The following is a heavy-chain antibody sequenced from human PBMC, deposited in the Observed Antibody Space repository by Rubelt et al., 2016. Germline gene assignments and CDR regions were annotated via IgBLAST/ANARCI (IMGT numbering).Heavy chain of an antibody. CDR2: ISSNSRTI. Sequence: EVQLLESGGGLVQPGGSLRLSCAASGFTFSSYSMNWVRQAPGKGLEWVSHISSNSRTIYYADSVKGRFTISRDNAKNSLFLQMNSLRADDTAVYYGARDMYCRGGSCPDYWGQGTLVTVSS. D-gene: IGHD2-15*01. V-gene: IGHV3-48*04. CDR3: ARDMYCRGGSCPDY. CDR1: GFTFSSYS. J-gene: IGHJ4*02.